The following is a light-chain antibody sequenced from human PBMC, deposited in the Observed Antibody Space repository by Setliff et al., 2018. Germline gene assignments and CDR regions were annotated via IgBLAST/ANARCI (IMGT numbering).Light chain of an antibody. CDR2: TAS. J-gene: IGKJ2*01. Sequence: DIQMTQSPSSVSASVGDRVSITCRASQDIDIYFAWYQQKPGKAPKLLIFTASTLQSGVPSRFSGSRSGTDFTLTINSLQPEDFATYFCQQAHSFPYTVGQGTKVDIK. CDR1: QDIDIY. V-gene: IGKV1-12*02. CDR3: QQAHSFPYT.